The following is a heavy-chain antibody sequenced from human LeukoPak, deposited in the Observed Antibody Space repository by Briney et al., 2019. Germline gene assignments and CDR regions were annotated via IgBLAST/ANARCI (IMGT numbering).Heavy chain of an antibody. CDR3: ARGGTPNCSGGSCYDY. D-gene: IGHD2-15*01. CDR2: IIPILGIA. V-gene: IGHV1-69*04. CDR1: GGTFSSYA. J-gene: IGHJ4*02. Sequence: GASVKVSCKASGGTFSSYAISWVRQAPGQGLEWMGRIIPILGIANYAQKFQGRVTITADKPTSTAYMELSSLRSEDTAVYYCARGGTPNCSGGSCYDYWGQGTLVTVSS.